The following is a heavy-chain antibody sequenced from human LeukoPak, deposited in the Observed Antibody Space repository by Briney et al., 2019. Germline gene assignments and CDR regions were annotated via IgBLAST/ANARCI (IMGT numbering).Heavy chain of an antibody. CDR1: GGSISSSSYY. D-gene: IGHD3-22*01. CDR3: ARHEHDSSGYYRPPFDY. Sequence: SETLSLTCTVSGGSISSSSYYWGWIRQPPGKGLEWIGSIYYSGSTYYNPSLKSRVTVSVDTSKNQFSLKLSSVTAADTAVYYCARHEHDSSGYYRPPFDYWGQGTLVTVSS. CDR2: IYYSGST. J-gene: IGHJ4*02. V-gene: IGHV4-39*01.